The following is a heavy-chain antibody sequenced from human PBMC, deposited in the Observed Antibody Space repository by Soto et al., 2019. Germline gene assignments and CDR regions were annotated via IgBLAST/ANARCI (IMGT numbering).Heavy chain of an antibody. J-gene: IGHJ1*01. V-gene: IGHV4-30-4*01. CDR3: ARRFKICGGGGGSLYTQH. D-gene: IGHD2-21*01. CDR1: GGSISSGDYY. Sequence: SETLSLTCTVSGGSISSGDYYWSWIRQPPGKGLEWIGYIYYSGSTYYNPSLKSRVTISVDTSKNQFSLKLSSVTAADTAVYYCARRFKICGGGGGSLYTQHGGKGTQVPLS. CDR2: IYYSGST.